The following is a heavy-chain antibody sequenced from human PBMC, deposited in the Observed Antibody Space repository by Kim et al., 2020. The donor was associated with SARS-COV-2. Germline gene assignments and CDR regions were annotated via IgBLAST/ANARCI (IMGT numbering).Heavy chain of an antibody. V-gene: IGHV1-69*01. Sequence: HAQQFQGRLTITAEESTSTAYMELSSLGSEDTAVYYCARDRFVVGSHDYWGQGTLVTVSS. D-gene: IGHD3-16*01. CDR3: ARDRFVVGSHDY. J-gene: IGHJ4*02.